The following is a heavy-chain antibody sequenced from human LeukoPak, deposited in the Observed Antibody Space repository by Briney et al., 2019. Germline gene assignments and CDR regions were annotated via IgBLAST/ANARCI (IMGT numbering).Heavy chain of an antibody. D-gene: IGHD6-19*01. J-gene: IGHJ4*02. CDR1: GFIFSSYW. V-gene: IGHV3-7*03. Sequence: PGGSLRLSCVASGFIFSSYWMSWVRQAPGKGLEWVANIKQGGSEKYYVDSVKGRFTISRDNAKNSLYLQMNSLRAEDTAVYYCARGLGGWLFIASYWGQGTLVTVSS. CDR2: IKQGGSEK. CDR3: ARGLGGWLFIASY.